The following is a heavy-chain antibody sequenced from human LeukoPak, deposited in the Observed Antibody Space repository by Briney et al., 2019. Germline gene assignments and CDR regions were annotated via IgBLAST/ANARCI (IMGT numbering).Heavy chain of an antibody. V-gene: IGHV1-8*03. CDR2: MNPNSGNT. Sequence: GASVKVSCKASGYTFTSYDINWVRQATGQGLEWMGWMNPNSGNTGYAQKFQGRVTITRNTSISTAYMELRSLRSDDTAVYYCARDLCSGGSCYFDYWGQGTLVTVSS. CDR1: GYTFTSYD. D-gene: IGHD2-15*01. CDR3: ARDLCSGGSCYFDY. J-gene: IGHJ4*02.